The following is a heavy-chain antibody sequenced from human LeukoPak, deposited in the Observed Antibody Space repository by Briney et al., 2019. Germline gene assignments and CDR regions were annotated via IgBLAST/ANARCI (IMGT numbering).Heavy chain of an antibody. CDR1: GGSISSSSYY. J-gene: IGHJ4*02. Sequence: SETLSLTCAVSGGSISSSSYYWGWIRQPPGKGLEWIGSMYYSGSTYYNPSLKSRVTISVDTSENQFSLKLTSVTAADTAVYYCARQTAYYYGSGTYRFDYWGQGTLVTVSS. CDR2: MYYSGST. CDR3: ARQTAYYYGSGTYRFDY. D-gene: IGHD3-10*01. V-gene: IGHV4-39*01.